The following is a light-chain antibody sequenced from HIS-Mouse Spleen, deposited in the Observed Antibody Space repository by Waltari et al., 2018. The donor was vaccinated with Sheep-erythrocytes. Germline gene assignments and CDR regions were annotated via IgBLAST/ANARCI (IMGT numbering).Light chain of an antibody. CDR1: KLGDKY. J-gene: IGLJ2*01. Sequence: SYELTQPPSVSVSPGQTASITCSGDKLGDKYACWYQQKPGQSPVLVIYQDSKRPSGSPERFSGSKSGNTATLTISGTQAMDEADYYCQAWDSSTAVFGGGTKLTVL. CDR3: QAWDSSTAV. V-gene: IGLV3-1*01. CDR2: QDS.